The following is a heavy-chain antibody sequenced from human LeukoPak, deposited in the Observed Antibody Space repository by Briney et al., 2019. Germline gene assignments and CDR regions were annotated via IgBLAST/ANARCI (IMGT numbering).Heavy chain of an antibody. CDR2: ISSSSSYI. D-gene: IGHD3-10*01. J-gene: IGHJ4*02. CDR3: ARSAYYYGSGSYLY. CDR1: GFTFTDYY. Sequence: PGGSLRLSCAASGFTFTDYYMSWIRQAPGKGLEWVSSISSSSSYIYYADSVKGRFTISRDNAKNSLYLQMNSLRAEDTAVYYCARSAYYYGSGSYLYWGQGTLVTVSS. V-gene: IGHV3-11*06.